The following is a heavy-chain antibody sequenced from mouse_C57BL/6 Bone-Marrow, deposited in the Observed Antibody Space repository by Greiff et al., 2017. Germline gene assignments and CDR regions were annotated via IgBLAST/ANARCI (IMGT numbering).Heavy chain of an antibody. CDR3: ATIPPCSYFDY. Sequence: VQLQQSGAELARPGASVKLSCKASGYTFTSSGISWVKQRTGQGLEWIGESYPRSGNTYYNEKFKGKATLTADKASSTAYMELRSLTSEDSAVYFCATIPPCSYFDYWGQGTTLTVSS. CDR2: SYPRSGNT. CDR1: GYTFTSSG. V-gene: IGHV1-81*01. J-gene: IGHJ2*01.